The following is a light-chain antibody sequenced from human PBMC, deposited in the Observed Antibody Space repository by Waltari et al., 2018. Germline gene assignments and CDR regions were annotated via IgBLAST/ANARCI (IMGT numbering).Light chain of an antibody. CDR1: SSDIGAYNF. CDR3: CAFTGRSWV. J-gene: IGLJ3*02. Sequence: QSALTQPPSASGSPGQSVTISCAGTSSDIGAYNFVSWYHQPPGKAPKLMIFEVSNRPSGVPDRFSGSKSGNTASLTVSGLQSDDEGEYYCCAFTGRSWVFGGGTKLTVL. V-gene: IGLV2-8*01. CDR2: EVS.